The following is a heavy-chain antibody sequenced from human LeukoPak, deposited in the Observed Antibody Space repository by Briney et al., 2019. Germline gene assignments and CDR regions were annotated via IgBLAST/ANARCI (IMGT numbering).Heavy chain of an antibody. J-gene: IGHJ4*02. CDR3: AAMARRVGALYY. CDR1: GFTLSSYD. V-gene: IGHV3-13*01. CDR2: IGTAGDT. Sequence: GGSLRLSCAASGFTLSSYDMHWVRQATGKGLEWVSAIGTAGDTYYPGSVKGRFTISRENAKNSLYLQMNSLRAGDTAVYYCAAMARRVGALYYWGQGTLVTVSS. D-gene: IGHD1-26*01.